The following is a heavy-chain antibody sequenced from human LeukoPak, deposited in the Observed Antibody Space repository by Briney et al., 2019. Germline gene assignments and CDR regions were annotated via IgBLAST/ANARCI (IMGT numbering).Heavy chain of an antibody. Sequence: GGSLRLSCAASGFTFGNNWMSWVRQAPGEGLEWVASINPDGRDKYYVDSVRGRFTISRDNAKNLLYLQMDSLRAEDAAVYHCAKLKGQATRYDYWGQGILVTVSS. CDR3: AKLKGQATRYDY. J-gene: IGHJ4*02. CDR1: GFTFGNNW. D-gene: IGHD6-6*01. CDR2: INPDGRDK. V-gene: IGHV3-7*01.